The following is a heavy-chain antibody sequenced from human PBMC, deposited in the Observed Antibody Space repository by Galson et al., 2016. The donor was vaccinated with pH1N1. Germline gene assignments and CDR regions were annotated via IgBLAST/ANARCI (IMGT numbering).Heavy chain of an antibody. CDR3: ARSCSGGGCYPNYFYYAMDV. D-gene: IGHD2-15*01. CDR1: GHTFTRYD. V-gene: IGHV1-8*01. CDR2: MNPNSGNT. J-gene: IGHJ6*02. Sequence: SVKVSCKASGHTFTRYDINWVRQATGQGLEWMGWMNPNSGNTGYAQKFQGRITLIRNTSISTAYMELNSLRSEDTAVCYCARSCSGGGCYPNYFYYAMDVWGQGTTVTVSS.